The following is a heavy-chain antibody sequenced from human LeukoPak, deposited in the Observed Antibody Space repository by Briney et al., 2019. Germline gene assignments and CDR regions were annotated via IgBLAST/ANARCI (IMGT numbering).Heavy chain of an antibody. Sequence: GGSLRLSCAASGFTVSSNYMTWVRQAPGKGLEWVSVIYSGGSTYYADSVKGRFTISRDNAKSSLYLQINSLRAEDTAVYYCARDPYSGGYGDYYYYYMDVWGKGTTVTISS. D-gene: IGHD1-26*01. J-gene: IGHJ6*03. V-gene: IGHV3-53*01. CDR1: GFTVSSNY. CDR3: ARDPYSGGYGDYYYYYMDV. CDR2: IYSGGST.